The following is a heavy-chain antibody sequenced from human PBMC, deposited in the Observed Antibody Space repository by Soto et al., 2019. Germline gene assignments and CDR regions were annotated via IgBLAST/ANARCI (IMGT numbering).Heavy chain of an antibody. CDR1: GYTFTSYD. D-gene: IGHD3-22*01. Sequence: QVQLVQSGAEVKKPGASVKVSCKASGYTFTSYDINWVRQATGQGLEWMGWMNPNSGNTGYAQKFQGRVTMTRNTSISPAYMALSSLRSEDTAVYYCARVGYYYDSSGYYLSLDYWGQGTLVTVSS. CDR2: MNPNSGNT. J-gene: IGHJ4*02. V-gene: IGHV1-8*01. CDR3: ARVGYYYDSSGYYLSLDY.